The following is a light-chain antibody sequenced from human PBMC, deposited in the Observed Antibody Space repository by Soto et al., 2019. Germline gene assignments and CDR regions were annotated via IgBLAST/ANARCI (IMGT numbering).Light chain of an antibody. CDR1: QNINIY. V-gene: IGKV1-39*01. J-gene: IGKJ3*01. Sequence: DIELTQSPSSLSASVGDRVTVTCRSSQNINIYLNWYQQKPGKAPKLLIFESYNLQSGVPSRFSGSGSRRDFTLTISSLQREDFATYFCQQTYTAPFTFGPGTKVDFK. CDR2: ESY. CDR3: QQTYTAPFT.